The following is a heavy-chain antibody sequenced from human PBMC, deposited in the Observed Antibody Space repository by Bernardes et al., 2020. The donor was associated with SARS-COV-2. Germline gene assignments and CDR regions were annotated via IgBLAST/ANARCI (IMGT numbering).Heavy chain of an antibody. CDR2: INPNSGGT. CDR3: ALPPTNYDRYGMDV. J-gene: IGHJ6*02. D-gene: IGHD3-16*01. V-gene: IGHV1-2*02. CDR1: GYPFTGYY. Sequence: ASVKASCKASGYPFTGYYLHWVRQAPGQGLEWMGWINPNSGGTNYAQKFQGRVTMTRDTSISTAYMELSSLRSDDTAVYYCALPPTNYDRYGMDVWGQGTTVTVSS.